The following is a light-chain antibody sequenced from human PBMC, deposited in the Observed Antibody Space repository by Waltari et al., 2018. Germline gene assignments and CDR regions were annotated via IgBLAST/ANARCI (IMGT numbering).Light chain of an antibody. CDR1: TSAVGNYNF. Sequence: QSALPQPRSVSGSPGQSVTISCSGTTSAVGNYNFSSWYQQHPGNAPKLLIYDVVTRPSGCPARFSGSKSGNTASLTISGLQTEDEGDYYCCSYAGSYTFVFGGGTQLTVL. CDR3: CSYAGSYTFV. CDR2: DVV. V-gene: IGLV2-11*01. J-gene: IGLJ7*01.